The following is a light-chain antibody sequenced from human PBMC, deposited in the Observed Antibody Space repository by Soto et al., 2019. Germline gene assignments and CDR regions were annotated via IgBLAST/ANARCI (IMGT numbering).Light chain of an antibody. CDR2: GAS. J-gene: IGKJ2*01. CDR3: QQYDNSPYT. Sequence: EIVLTQSPGTLALSPGQRATLSCRASQSVTSSYLARYQHKPGQAPRLLIYGASSRATGIPDRFSGSGSGADFTLTISRLEPEDFAVYYCQQYDNSPYTFGQGTKLEIK. CDR1: QSVTSSY. V-gene: IGKV3-20*01.